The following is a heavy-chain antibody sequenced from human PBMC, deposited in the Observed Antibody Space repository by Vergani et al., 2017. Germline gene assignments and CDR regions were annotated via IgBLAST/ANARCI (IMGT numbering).Heavy chain of an antibody. Sequence: QVQLQESGPGLVKPSQTLSLTCTVSGGSISSGSYYWSWIRQPAGKGLEWIGRIYTSGSTNYNPSLKSRVTISVDTSKNQFSLKLSSVTAADTAVYYCARGSFTPGYSSSWNRGYYYYYYMDVWGKGTTVTVSS. CDR3: ARGSFTPGYSSSWNRGYYYYYYMDV. J-gene: IGHJ6*03. CDR1: GGSISSGSYY. D-gene: IGHD6-13*01. CDR2: IYTSGST. V-gene: IGHV4-61*02.